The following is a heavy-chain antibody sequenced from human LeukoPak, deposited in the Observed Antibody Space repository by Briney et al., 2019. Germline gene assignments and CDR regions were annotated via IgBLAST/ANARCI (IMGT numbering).Heavy chain of an antibody. CDR1: VFTFGDYA. D-gene: IGHD3-22*01. V-gene: IGHV3-49*04. Sequence: PGGSLRLSCTASVFTFGDYAMSWVRQAPGKGLEWVGFIRSKAYGGTTEYAASVKGRFTISRDDSKSIAYLQMNSLKTEDTAVYYCSNYYDSSGYYAYYYYMDVWGKGTTVTVSS. J-gene: IGHJ6*03. CDR3: SNYYDSSGYYAYYYYMDV. CDR2: IRSKAYGGTT.